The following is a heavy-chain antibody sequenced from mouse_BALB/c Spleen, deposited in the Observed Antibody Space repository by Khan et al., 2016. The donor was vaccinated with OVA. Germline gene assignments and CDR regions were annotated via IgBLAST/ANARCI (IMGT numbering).Heavy chain of an antibody. V-gene: IGHV1S29*02. CDR2: IFPNTGDT. Sequence: VQLQQSGPEVVKPGTSVKMSCRASGYTFTDYSLDWVKQSHGQSLEWIGYIFPNTGDTVYKPKFKTKATLTVNISSSTAHMELRSLTSEDSAVXDCARSCYGSFAYWGQGTLVTFSA. CDR1: GYTFTDYS. J-gene: IGHJ3*01. CDR3: ARSCYGSFAY. D-gene: IGHD1-2*01.